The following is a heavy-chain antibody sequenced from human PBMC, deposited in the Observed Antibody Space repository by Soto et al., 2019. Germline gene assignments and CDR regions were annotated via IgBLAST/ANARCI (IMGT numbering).Heavy chain of an antibody. Sequence: TENLYLTCAVPGGSISSYYWSWIRQPPGKGLEWIGYIYYSGSTNYNPSLKSRVTISVDTSKNQFSLKLGSVTAADTAVYYCARGAYSVYHLAPSTVFWGPGTLVTVSS. D-gene: IGHD5-12*01. J-gene: IGHJ4*02. CDR2: IYYSGST. CDR3: ARGAYSVYHLAPSTVF. V-gene: IGHV4-59*12. CDR1: GGSISSYY.